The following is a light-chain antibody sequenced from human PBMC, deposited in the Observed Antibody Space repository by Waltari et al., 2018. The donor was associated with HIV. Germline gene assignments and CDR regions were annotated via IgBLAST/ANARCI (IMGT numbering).Light chain of an antibody. CDR2: EVN. Sequence: QSALPQPPSASGSPGKSVTLSCTGSDSAIGIYNYVSWYQQSPGKAPKLMIYEVNKRPSGVPDRFSGAKSGSVASLTVSGLQADDEADYYCSSYAGRDIRVVFGGGTKLTVL. J-gene: IGLJ2*01. CDR1: DSAIGIYNY. V-gene: IGLV2-8*01. CDR3: SSYAGRDIRVV.